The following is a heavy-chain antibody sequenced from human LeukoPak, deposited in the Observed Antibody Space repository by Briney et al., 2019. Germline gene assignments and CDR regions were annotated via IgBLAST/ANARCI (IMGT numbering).Heavy chain of an antibody. CDR3: ARGDTAMVTPFDY. CDR2: ISYDGSNK. Sequence: GGSLRLSCAASGFTFSSYAMHWVRQAPGKGLEWVAVISYDGSNKYYADSVKGRFTISRDNSKNTLYLQVNSLRVEDTAVYYCARGDTAMVTPFDYWGQGTLVTVSS. V-gene: IGHV3-30-3*01. D-gene: IGHD5-18*01. CDR1: GFTFSSYA. J-gene: IGHJ4*02.